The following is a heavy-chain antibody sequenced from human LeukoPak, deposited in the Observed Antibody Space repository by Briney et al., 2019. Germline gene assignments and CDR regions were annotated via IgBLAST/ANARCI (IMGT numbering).Heavy chain of an antibody. Sequence: PGGSLRLSCAASGFSFSSYAMSWVRQAPGKGLEWVSGISDSGGSTYYADSVKGRFTISRDNSKKQLFLQVDSLRVEDTAVYCCAKGKINHDGAFDAWGQGTRVTVSS. CDR2: ISDSGGST. CDR1: GFSFSSYA. D-gene: IGHD3-16*01. V-gene: IGHV3-23*01. J-gene: IGHJ3*01. CDR3: AKGKINHDGAFDA.